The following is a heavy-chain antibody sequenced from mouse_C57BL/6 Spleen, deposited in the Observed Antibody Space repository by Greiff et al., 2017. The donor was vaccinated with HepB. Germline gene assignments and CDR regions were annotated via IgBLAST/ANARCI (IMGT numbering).Heavy chain of an antibody. Sequence: EVKVVESGGGLVKPGGSLKLSCAASGFTFSDYGMHWVRQAPEKGLEWVAYISSGSSTSYYADTVKGRFTISRDNAKNTLFLQMTSLRSEDTAMYYCARGTTVVATGYYAMDYWGQGTSVTVSS. J-gene: IGHJ4*01. V-gene: IGHV5-17*01. CDR2: ISSGSSTS. CDR3: ARGTTVVATGYYAMDY. CDR1: GFTFSDYG. D-gene: IGHD1-1*01.